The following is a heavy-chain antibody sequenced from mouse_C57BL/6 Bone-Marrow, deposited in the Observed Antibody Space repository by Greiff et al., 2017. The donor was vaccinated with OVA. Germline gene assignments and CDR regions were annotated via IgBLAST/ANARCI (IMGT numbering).Heavy chain of an antibody. CDR1: GYTFTSYG. D-gene: IGHD2-4*01. V-gene: IGHV1-81*01. CDR2: IYPRSGNT. Sequence: VQLQQSGAELARPGASVKLSCKASGYTFTSYGISWVKQRTGQGLEWIGEIYPRSGNTYYNEKFKGKATLTADKSSSTAYIELRSLTSEDSAVYFCARNYDYDGGVDYWGQGTTLTVSS. J-gene: IGHJ2*01. CDR3: ARNYDYDGGVDY.